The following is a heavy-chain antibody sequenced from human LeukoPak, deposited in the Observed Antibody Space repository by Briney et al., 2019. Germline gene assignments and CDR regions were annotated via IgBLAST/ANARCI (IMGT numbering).Heavy chain of an antibody. CDR2: IKQDGSEK. D-gene: IGHD4-17*01. J-gene: IGHJ4*02. Sequence: GGSLRLSCAASAFTFSNYWMNWVRQAPGKGLEWVANIKQDGSEKYYVDSVKGRFTISRDNAKNSLYLQMNSLRAEDTAVYYCARGSYYGRVFDYWGQGTLVTVSS. CDR1: AFTFSNYW. CDR3: ARGSYYGRVFDY. V-gene: IGHV3-7*01.